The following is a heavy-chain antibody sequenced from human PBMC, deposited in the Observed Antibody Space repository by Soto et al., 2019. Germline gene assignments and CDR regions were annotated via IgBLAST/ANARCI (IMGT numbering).Heavy chain of an antibody. CDR3: ALTTVTTTTPDY. CDR1: GFTVSSNY. V-gene: IGHV3-53*01. Sequence: GGSLRLSCAASGFTVSSNYMSWVRQAPGKGLEWVSVIYSGGSTYYADSVKGRFTISRDNSKNTLYPQMNSLRAEDTAVYYCALTTVTTTTPDYWGQGTLVTVSS. D-gene: IGHD4-17*01. CDR2: IYSGGST. J-gene: IGHJ4*02.